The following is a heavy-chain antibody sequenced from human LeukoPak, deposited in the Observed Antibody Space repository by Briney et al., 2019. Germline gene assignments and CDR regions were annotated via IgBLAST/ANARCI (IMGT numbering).Heavy chain of an antibody. V-gene: IGHV3-11*04. CDR2: ISSSGSTI. Sequence: LSLTCAVYGGSFSDYYMSWIRQAPGKGLEWVSYISSSGSTIYYADSVKGRFTISRDNAKNSLYLQMNSLRAEDTAVYYCARRSYYYYYMDVWGKGTTVTVSS. J-gene: IGHJ6*03. CDR3: ARRSYYYYYMDV. CDR1: GGSFSDYY.